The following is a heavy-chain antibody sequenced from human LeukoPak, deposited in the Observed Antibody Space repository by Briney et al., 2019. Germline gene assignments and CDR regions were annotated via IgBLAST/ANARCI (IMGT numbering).Heavy chain of an antibody. D-gene: IGHD6-13*01. CDR2: IYSGDYT. CDR3: TRGVPASSTYYYDY. CDR1: GFTFSSYA. Sequence: GGSLRLSCAASGFTFSSYAMSWVRQAPGKGLEWVSVIYSGDYTYYADSVKGRFTISRDNSKNTLYLQMNGLRVEDTAVYYCTRGVPASSTYYYDYWGQGTLVTVSS. V-gene: IGHV3-53*01. J-gene: IGHJ4*02.